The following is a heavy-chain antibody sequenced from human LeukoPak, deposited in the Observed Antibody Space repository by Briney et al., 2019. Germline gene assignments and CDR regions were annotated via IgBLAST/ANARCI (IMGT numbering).Heavy chain of an antibody. CDR3: AREGASTMVTISYIYFQH. CDR1: GYAFTSYG. Sequence: ASVKVSCKASGYAFTSYGISWVRQAPGQGLEWMGWISAYNGNTNYAQKLQGRVTMTTDTSTCTAYMELRSLRSDDTAVYYCAREGASTMVTISYIYFQHWGQGTLVTVSS. V-gene: IGHV1-18*01. CDR2: ISAYNGNT. D-gene: IGHD5-18*01. J-gene: IGHJ1*01.